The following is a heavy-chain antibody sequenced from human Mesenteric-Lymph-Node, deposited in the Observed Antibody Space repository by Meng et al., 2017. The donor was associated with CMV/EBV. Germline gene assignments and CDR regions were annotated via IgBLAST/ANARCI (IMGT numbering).Heavy chain of an antibody. CDR1: GFNPNTYA. CDR2: ISASGGRA. J-gene: IGHJ6*02. Sequence: GGSLRLSCTVSGFNPNTYAMKWVRQAPGKGLEWVSTISASGGRAFYADSVKGRFIVSRDNSKSTLYLQMNSLGDEDTAVYYCAKDRAVNYYDAFVRGEGMDVWGQGTTVTVSS. V-gene: IGHV3-23*01. D-gene: IGHD3-22*01. CDR3: AKDRAVNYYDAFVRGEGMDV.